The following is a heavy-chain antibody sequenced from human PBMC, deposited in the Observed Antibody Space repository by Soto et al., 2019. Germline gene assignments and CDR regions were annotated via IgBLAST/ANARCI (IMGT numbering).Heavy chain of an antibody. CDR1: GITFSSYG. CDR3: AHRDGYDYAFPN. D-gene: IGHD4-17*01. CDR2: ISGSGSYT. J-gene: IGHJ4*02. V-gene: IGHV3-23*01. Sequence: SLRLSCAASGITFSSYGMSWGRQAPGKGLEWVSGISGSGSYTYYADSVKGRFTISRDNSKNTLYLQMISLRAEDTATYYCAHRDGYDYAFPNWGQGTLVTVSS.